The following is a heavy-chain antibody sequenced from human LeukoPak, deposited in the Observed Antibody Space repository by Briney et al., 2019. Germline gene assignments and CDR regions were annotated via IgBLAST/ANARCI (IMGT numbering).Heavy chain of an antibody. CDR3: LRNEGDDAFDI. J-gene: IGHJ3*02. Sequence: GGSLRLSCAASGFTFSVYSMNWFRQAPGRGLEWVSYISSTSTTIYYKDSVKGRFTISRDNAKNSLYLHMTSLRFEDTAVYYGLRNEGDDAFDIGAQGTMVTVSS. CDR1: GFTFSVYS. CDR2: ISSTSTTI. V-gene: IGHV3-48*01. D-gene: IGHD2-21*02.